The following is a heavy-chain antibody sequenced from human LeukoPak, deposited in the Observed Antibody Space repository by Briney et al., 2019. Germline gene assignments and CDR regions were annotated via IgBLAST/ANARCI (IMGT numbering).Heavy chain of an antibody. Sequence: GGSLRLSCAASGFTVSSNYMSWVRQAPGKGLEWVSVIYSGGSTYYADSVKGRFTISRDNSKNTLYLQMTSLRAEDTAVYYFAKDQRIVVVPAALFDPWGQGTLVTVSS. J-gene: IGHJ5*02. V-gene: IGHV3-53*01. CDR1: GFTVSSNY. CDR3: AKDQRIVVVPAALFDP. D-gene: IGHD2-2*01. CDR2: IYSGGST.